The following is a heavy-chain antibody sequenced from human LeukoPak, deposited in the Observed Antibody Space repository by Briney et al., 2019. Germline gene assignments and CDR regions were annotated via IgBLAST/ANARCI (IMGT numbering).Heavy chain of an antibody. V-gene: IGHV1-3*01. CDR3: ARTGEYDSSGYYST. J-gene: IGHJ5*02. D-gene: IGHD3-22*01. CDR2: INAGNGNT. CDR1: GYTFTSYA. Sequence: ASVKVSCTASGYTFTSYAMHWVRQAPGQRLEWMGWINAGNGNTKYSQKFQGRVTITRDTSASTAYMELSSLRSEDTAVYYCARTGEYDSSGYYSTWGQGTLVTVSS.